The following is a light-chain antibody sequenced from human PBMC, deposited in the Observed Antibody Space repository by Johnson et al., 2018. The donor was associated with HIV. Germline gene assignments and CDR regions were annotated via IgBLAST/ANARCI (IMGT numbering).Light chain of an antibody. CDR2: ENN. V-gene: IGLV1-51*02. Sequence: QSVLTQPPSVSAAPGQKVTISCSGSSSNIGNNYVSWYQQLPGTAPKLLIYENNKRPSGIPDRFSGSKSGTSATLGITGLQTGDEADYYCGTWDSSLSAGVFGTGTGVTVL. J-gene: IGLJ1*01. CDR3: GTWDSSLSAGV. CDR1: SSNIGNNY.